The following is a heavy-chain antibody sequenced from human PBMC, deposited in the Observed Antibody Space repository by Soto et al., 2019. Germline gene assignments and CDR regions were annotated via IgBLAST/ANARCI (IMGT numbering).Heavy chain of an antibody. CDR3: ARGANWVDI. J-gene: IGHJ3*02. CDR1: GYTFTSYA. Sequence: QVQLVQSGAEEKKPGASVKVSCKASGYTFTSYAMHWVRQAPGQRLEWMAWINAGNGNTKYSQKFLGRVTITRDTSASTAYLALSSLRSEDTAVYYCARGANWVDIWGQGAMVTVSS. V-gene: IGHV1-3*05. CDR2: INAGNGNT. D-gene: IGHD7-27*01.